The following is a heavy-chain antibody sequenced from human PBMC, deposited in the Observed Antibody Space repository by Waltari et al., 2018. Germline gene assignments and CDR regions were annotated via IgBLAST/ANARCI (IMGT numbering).Heavy chain of an antibody. V-gene: IGHV3-15*01. CDR1: GFTFRNTW. J-gene: IGHJ4*02. Sequence: EVQLVESGGGLVMPGGSLRLSCAASGFTFRNTWMSWVRQAPGKGLEWDSRIKSRSAGGTTDYTSPVKGRFTISRDDSQNTLHLQMNSLKTEDTAVYYCTTDRFDWGQGILVTVSS. CDR2: IKSRSAGGTT. D-gene: IGHD3-16*01. CDR3: TTDRFD.